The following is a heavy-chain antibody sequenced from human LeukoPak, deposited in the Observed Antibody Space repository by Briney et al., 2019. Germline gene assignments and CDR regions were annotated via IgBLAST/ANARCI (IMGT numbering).Heavy chain of an antibody. CDR2: INHSGST. Sequence: PSETLSLTCAVYGGSFSGYYWCWIRQPPGKGLEWIGEINHSGSTNYNPSLKSRVTISVDTSKNQFSLKLSSVTAADTAVYYCARVVVVAATDWFDPWGQGTLVTVSS. V-gene: IGHV4-34*01. J-gene: IGHJ5*02. CDR3: ARVVVVAATDWFDP. D-gene: IGHD2-15*01. CDR1: GGSFSGYY.